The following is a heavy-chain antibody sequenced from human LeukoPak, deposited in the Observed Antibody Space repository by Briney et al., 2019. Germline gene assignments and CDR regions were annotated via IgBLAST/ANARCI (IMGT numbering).Heavy chain of an antibody. V-gene: IGHV3-30-3*01. J-gene: IGHJ4*02. Sequence: GGSLRLSCAASGFTFSSYAMHWVRQAPGKGLEWVAVISYDGSNKYYADSVKGRFTISRDNSKNTLYLQMNSLRAEDTAVYYCARDSGSGYLDYWGQGTLVTVSS. D-gene: IGHD2-15*01. CDR1: GFTFSSYA. CDR2: ISYDGSNK. CDR3: ARDSGSGYLDY.